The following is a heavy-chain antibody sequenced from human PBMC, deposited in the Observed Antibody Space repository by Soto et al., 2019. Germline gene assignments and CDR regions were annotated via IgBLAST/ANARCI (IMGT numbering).Heavy chain of an antibody. CDR2: ISWNSGSI. D-gene: IGHD2-2*01. J-gene: IGHJ6*02. CDR1: GFTFDDYA. Sequence: GGSLRLSCAASGFTFDDYAMHWVRQAPGKGLEWVSGISWNSGSIGYADSVKGRFTISRDDAKNSLYLQMNSLRAEDTALYYCAKDIGSTSYYYYGMDVWGQGTTVTVSS. CDR3: AKDIGSTSYYYYGMDV. V-gene: IGHV3-9*01.